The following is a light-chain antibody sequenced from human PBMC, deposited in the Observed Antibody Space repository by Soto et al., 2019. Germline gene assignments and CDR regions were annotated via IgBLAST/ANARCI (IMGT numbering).Light chain of an antibody. CDR2: AAS. V-gene: IGKV1-27*01. Sequence: DIKMTQSPSSLSASVGDRVTITCRTSQDISNYLAWYQQKPGKVPKLLIYAASTLQSGVPSRFSGGGSGTDFSLTIRSLQPEDVATYYCQKYNSAPHTFGGGTKVEIQ. CDR1: QDISNY. J-gene: IGKJ4*01. CDR3: QKYNSAPHT.